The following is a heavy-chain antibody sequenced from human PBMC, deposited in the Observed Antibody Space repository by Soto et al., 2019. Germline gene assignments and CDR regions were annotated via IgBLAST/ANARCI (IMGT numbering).Heavy chain of an antibody. V-gene: IGHV3-33*01. Sequence: QVQLVESGGGVVQPGRSLRLSCAPSGFTFSSYGMHWARQAPGKGLEWVAVIWYDGSNKVYADSVKGRFTISRDNYKNTLYRQMNSLRAEEKAVYYCARYVSGDYGALDTWGQGTMVTVSS. CDR1: GFTFSSYG. CDR2: IWYDGSNK. CDR3: ARYVSGDYGALDT. J-gene: IGHJ3*02. D-gene: IGHD4-17*01.